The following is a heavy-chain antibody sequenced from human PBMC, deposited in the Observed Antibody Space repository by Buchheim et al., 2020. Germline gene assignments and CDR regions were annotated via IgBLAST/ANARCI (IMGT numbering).Heavy chain of an antibody. J-gene: IGHJ4*02. CDR3: AKAGVGSFWDH. Sequence: QVQLQESGPGLVKTSETLSLTCTISGGSFSSYYWSWIRQPPGKGLEWIGYIYYTGSTNYHPSLKSRVTISLDTSKNQFSLNLSSVSAADTAIYYCAKAGVGSFWDHWGQGAL. D-gene: IGHD1-26*01. V-gene: IGHV4-59*01. CDR1: GGSFSSYY. CDR2: IYYTGST.